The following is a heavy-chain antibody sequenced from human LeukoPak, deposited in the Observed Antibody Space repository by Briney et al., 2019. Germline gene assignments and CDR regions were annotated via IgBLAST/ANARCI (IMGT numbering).Heavy chain of an antibody. D-gene: IGHD6-19*01. CDR1: GYTFTGYF. J-gene: IGHJ4*02. V-gene: IGHV1-46*01. CDR2: INPGGGST. CDR3: ARDGVAGTHYFDY. Sequence: ASVKVSCKASGYTFTGYFIHWVRQAPGEGLEWMGIINPGGGSTSYPRKFQGRVTMTRDTSTSTVYMELSSLRSEDTAVYFCARDGVAGTHYFDYWGQGTLVTVSS.